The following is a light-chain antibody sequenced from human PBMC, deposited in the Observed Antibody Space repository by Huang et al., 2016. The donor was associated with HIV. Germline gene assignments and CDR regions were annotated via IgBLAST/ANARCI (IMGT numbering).Light chain of an antibody. Sequence: DVVLNQSPLSLPVTLGQPASISCKSSHSLLHSDGNTYLNWCLQRPVQSPRHLIYKVSNRDFGVPARFSGSGSGADFTLTISRVEADDIGVYYCMQGTHWPQTFGQGTKVEVK. V-gene: IGKV2-30*02. CDR2: KVS. CDR3: MQGTHWPQT. J-gene: IGKJ1*01. CDR1: HSLLHSDGNTY.